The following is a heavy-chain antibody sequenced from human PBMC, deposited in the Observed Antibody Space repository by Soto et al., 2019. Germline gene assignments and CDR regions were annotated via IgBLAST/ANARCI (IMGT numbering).Heavy chain of an antibody. V-gene: IGHV1-69*08. CDR2: IIPILGIA. J-gene: IGHJ6*02. CDR1: GGTFSSYT. Sequence: QVQLVQSGAEVKKPGSSVKVSCKASGGTFSSYTISWVRQAPGQGLEWMGRIIPILGIANYAQEFQGRVTITADKSTSTAYMELSSLRSEDTAVYYCARDKGYDILTGYYGMDVWGQGTTVTVSS. CDR3: ARDKGYDILTGYYGMDV. D-gene: IGHD3-9*01.